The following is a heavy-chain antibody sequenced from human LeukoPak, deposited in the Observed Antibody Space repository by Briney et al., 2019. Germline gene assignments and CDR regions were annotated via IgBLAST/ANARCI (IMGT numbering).Heavy chain of an antibody. D-gene: IGHD4-23*01. J-gene: IGHJ3*02. V-gene: IGHV4-59*11. CDR1: GASITSHP. CDR3: ARDQRGYGGQAFDI. Sequence: PSETLSLTCAVSGASITSHPWNWVRQPPGKGLEWIGYIYYSGSTNYNPSLKSRVTISVDTSKNQFSLKLSSVTAADTAVYYCARDQRGYGGQAFDIWGQGTMVTVSS. CDR2: IYYSGST.